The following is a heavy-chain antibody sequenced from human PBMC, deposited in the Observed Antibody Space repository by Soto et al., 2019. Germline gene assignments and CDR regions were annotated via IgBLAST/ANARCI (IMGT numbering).Heavy chain of an antibody. D-gene: IGHD3-22*01. Sequence: QVQLVESGGGVVQPGRSLRLSCAASGFTFSSYAMHWVRQAPGKGLEWVAVISYDGSNKYYADSVKGRFTISRDNPKNTLYLQMNSLRAEDTAVYYCARKVITRSSSAFDIWGQGTMVTVSS. CDR3: ARKVITRSSSAFDI. V-gene: IGHV3-30-3*01. CDR2: ISYDGSNK. J-gene: IGHJ3*02. CDR1: GFTFSSYA.